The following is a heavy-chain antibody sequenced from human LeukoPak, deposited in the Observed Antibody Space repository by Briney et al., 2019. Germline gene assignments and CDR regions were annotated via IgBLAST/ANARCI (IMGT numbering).Heavy chain of an antibody. V-gene: IGHV3-74*01. CDR1: GFTFSRFW. Sequence: GGSMRLSCAASGFTFSRFWMHWVRQAPGKGLVWVARASSDGSSTVYADSVKGRFTISRDNAKNTVYLQMSSLRAEDTAVYYCAKESGYDVDLEYWGQGALVTVSS. CDR3: AKESGYDVDLEY. J-gene: IGHJ4*02. CDR2: ASSDGSST. D-gene: IGHD5-12*01.